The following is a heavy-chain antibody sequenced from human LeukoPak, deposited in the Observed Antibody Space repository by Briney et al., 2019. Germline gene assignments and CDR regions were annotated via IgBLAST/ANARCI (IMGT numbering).Heavy chain of an antibody. D-gene: IGHD4-17*01. J-gene: IGHJ5*02. CDR2: IIPIFGTA. V-gene: IGHV1-69*05. CDR3: ARVPSDYGVPFSDWFDP. CDR1: GGTFSSYA. Sequence: SVKVSCKASGGTFSSYAISWVRQAPGQGLEWMGGIIPIFGTANYAQKFQGRVTITTDESTSTAYMELSSLRSEDTAVYYCARVPSDYGVPFSDWFDPWGQGTLVTVSS.